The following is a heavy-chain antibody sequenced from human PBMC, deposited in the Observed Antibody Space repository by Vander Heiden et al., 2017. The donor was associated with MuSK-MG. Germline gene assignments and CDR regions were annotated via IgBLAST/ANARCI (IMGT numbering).Heavy chain of an antibody. Sequence: QVQLQESGPGPVKSPQTLSLTCTVSGGSISHGGYYWSWIRQHPGKGREWIGYIYYSGRTYYNPSLKSQVTISVDTSKNQFSLKLSSVTAADTAVYDCARDSTIRAEWIDWGQGTLVTVSS. CDR2: IYYSGRT. CDR3: ARDSTIRAEWID. D-gene: IGHD5-12*01. CDR1: GGSISHGGYY. J-gene: IGHJ4*02. V-gene: IGHV4-31*01.